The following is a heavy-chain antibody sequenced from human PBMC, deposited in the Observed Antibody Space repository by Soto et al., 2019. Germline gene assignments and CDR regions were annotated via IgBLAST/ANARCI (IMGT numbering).Heavy chain of an antibody. D-gene: IGHD6-6*01. CDR1: GYTFTSYG. CDR3: ARVPPPYSSSSVWFDP. V-gene: IGHV1-18*01. CDR2: IGAYNGNT. J-gene: IGHJ5*02. Sequence: ASVKVSCKASGYTFTSYGISWVRQAPGQGIEWMGWIGAYNGNTNYAQKLQGRVTMTTDTSTSTAYMELRSLRSDDTAVYYCARVPPPYSSSSVWFDPWGQGTLVTVSS.